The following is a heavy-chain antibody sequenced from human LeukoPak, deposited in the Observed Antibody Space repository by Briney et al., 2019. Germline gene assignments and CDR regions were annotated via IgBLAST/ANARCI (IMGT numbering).Heavy chain of an antibody. V-gene: IGHV3-48*01. CDR3: ASEWFGELLSFAY. J-gene: IGHJ4*02. CDR1: GFTVSSNS. Sequence: GGSLRLSCTVSGFTVSSNSMSWVRQAPGKGLEWVSYISSSSSTIYYADSVKGRFTISRDNAKNSLYLQMNSLRAEDTAVYYCASEWFGELLSFAYWGQGTLVTVSS. D-gene: IGHD3-10*01. CDR2: ISSSSSTI.